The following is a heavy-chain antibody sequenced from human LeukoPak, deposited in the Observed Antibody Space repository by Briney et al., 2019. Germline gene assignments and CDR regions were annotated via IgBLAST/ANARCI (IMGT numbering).Heavy chain of an antibody. CDR3: ARDRGSYAWDY. Sequence: GGSLRLSCAASGFTVSSNYMNWVRQAPGKGLDRVSVIYSGGSTYYADSVKGRFTISRDNSKNTLYLQMNSLRPEDTAVYYCARDRGSYAWDYWGQGTLVTVSS. CDR1: GFTVSSNY. CDR2: IYSGGST. D-gene: IGHD5-12*01. J-gene: IGHJ4*02. V-gene: IGHV3-66*02.